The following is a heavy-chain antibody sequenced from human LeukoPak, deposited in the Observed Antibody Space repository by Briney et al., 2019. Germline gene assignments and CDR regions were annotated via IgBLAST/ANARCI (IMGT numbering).Heavy chain of an antibody. CDR1: RFTFSNYG. CDR3: ARGASVVAGSDNAFDI. CDR2: ISTSSSYI. D-gene: IGHD6-19*01. V-gene: IGHV3-21*01. J-gene: IGHJ3*02. Sequence: PGGSLRLSCAASRFTFSNYGMSWVRQAPGKGLKWVSSISTSSSYIYYADSVKGRFTISRDNARKSLYLQMNSLRADDTAVYYCARGASVVAGSDNAFDIWGQGTMVTVSS.